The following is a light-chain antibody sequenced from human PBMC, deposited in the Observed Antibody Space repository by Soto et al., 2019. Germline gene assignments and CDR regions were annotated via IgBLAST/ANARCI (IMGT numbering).Light chain of an antibody. J-gene: IGLJ1*01. Sequence: QSVLTQPPSASGSPGQSVAISCTGTSSDVGGYNYVSWYQQHPGKAPKLMIYEVNKRPSGVSDRFSGSKSGNTASLTISGLQDEDEADYYCSSYTSSSTLVFGTGTKGTVL. CDR2: EVN. CDR3: SSYTSSSTLV. CDR1: SSDVGGYNY. V-gene: IGLV2-8*01.